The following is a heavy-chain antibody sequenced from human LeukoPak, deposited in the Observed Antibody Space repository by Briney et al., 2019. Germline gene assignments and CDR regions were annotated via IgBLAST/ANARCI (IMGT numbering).Heavy chain of an antibody. CDR2: ISSSSSTI. D-gene: IGHD1-1*01. V-gene: IGHV3-48*01. Sequence: GGSLRLSCAASGFTFSSYSMNWVRQAPGKGLEWVSYISSSSSTIYYADSVKGRFTISRDNAKNSLYLQMNSLRAEDTAVYYCARPPNKYNWNDDGFDHWGQGTLVTVSS. CDR3: ARPPNKYNWNDDGFDH. J-gene: IGHJ5*02. CDR1: GFTFSSYS.